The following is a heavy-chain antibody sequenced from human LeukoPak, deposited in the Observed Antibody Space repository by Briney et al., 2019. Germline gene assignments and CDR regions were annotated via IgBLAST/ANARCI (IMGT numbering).Heavy chain of an antibody. J-gene: IGHJ6*02. V-gene: IGHV3-66*01. D-gene: IGHD3-10*01. CDR3: ARSDVLLWFGETSYYYGMDV. CDR2: IYSGGST. CDR1: GFTVSSNY. Sequence: PGGSLRLSCAASGFTVSSNYMSWVRQAPGKGLEWVSVIYSGGSTYYADSVKGRFTISRDNSMSTLYLQMNSLRAEDTAVYYCARSDVLLWFGETSYYYGMDVWGQGTTVTVSS.